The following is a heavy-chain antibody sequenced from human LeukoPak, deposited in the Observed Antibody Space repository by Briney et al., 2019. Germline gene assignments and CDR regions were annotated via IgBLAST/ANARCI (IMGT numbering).Heavy chain of an antibody. D-gene: IGHD5-18*01. CDR1: GYTFTSXD. Sequence: ASVKVSCKASGYTFTSXDIXWVRQXXGQGLXXXXXMNPNSGNXGXXXXXXXXXXXTRNTXIXTXXXELSXLRSEDTAVYYCARGAGYSREDFGFDYWGQGTLVTVSS. J-gene: IGHJ4*02. V-gene: IGHV1-8*01. CDR2: MNPNSGNX. CDR3: ARGAGYSREDFGFDY.